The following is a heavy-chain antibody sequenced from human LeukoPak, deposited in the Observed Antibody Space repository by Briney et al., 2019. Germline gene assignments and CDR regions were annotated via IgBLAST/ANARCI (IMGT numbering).Heavy chain of an antibody. D-gene: IGHD3-9*01. V-gene: IGHV4-34*01. J-gene: IGHJ6*03. CDR1: GGSFSGYY. CDR2: INHSGST. CDR3: ARGGGNLLPYFDPKYYYYMDV. Sequence: SETLSLTCGVYGGSFSGYYLTWIRQPPGKGLEWTGEINHSGSTNFNPSLKSRVSVSIDTSKSQFSLKLSSVTAADTAVYYCARGGGNLLPYFDPKYYYYMDVWGKGTTVTVSS.